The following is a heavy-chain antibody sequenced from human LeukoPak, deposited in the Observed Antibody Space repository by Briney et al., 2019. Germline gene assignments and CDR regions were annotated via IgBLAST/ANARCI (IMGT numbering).Heavy chain of an antibody. Sequence: SETLSLTCNVSGGSIIGNSTDYWGWVRQPPGKGLEWIATIHHSGGTYDNPSLKGRVTISVDTSKNQFSLKLTSVTAADTAVYYCARERGYSSGWLNWFDPWGQGTLVTVSS. CDR1: GGSIIGNSTDY. D-gene: IGHD6-19*01. CDR2: IHHSGGT. J-gene: IGHJ5*02. CDR3: ARERGYSSGWLNWFDP. V-gene: IGHV4-39*07.